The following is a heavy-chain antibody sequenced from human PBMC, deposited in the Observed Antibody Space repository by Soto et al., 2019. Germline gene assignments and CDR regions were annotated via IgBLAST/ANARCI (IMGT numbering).Heavy chain of an antibody. CDR1: GGSISSSSYY. J-gene: IGHJ5*02. CDR2: IYYSGST. V-gene: IGHV4-39*01. D-gene: IGHD3-10*01. Sequence: SETLSLTCTVSGGSISSSSYYLGWIRQPPGKGLEWIGSIYYSGSTYYNPSLKSRVTISVDTSKNQFSLKLSSVTAADTAVYYCARRGGSSWFDPWGQGTLVTVSS. CDR3: ARRGGSSWFDP.